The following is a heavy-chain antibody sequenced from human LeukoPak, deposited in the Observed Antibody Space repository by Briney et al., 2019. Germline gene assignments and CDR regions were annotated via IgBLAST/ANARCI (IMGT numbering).Heavy chain of an antibody. Sequence: GGSLRLSCAASGFTFSSYEMNWVRQAPGKGLEWVSYISSSGSTKYYADSVKGRFTISRDNAKNSLYLQMNSLRAEDTAVYYCARDRAQGRWYFDLWGRGTVVTVSS. CDR3: ARDRAQGRWYFDL. CDR1: GFTFSSYE. CDR2: ISSSGSTK. J-gene: IGHJ2*01. V-gene: IGHV3-48*03.